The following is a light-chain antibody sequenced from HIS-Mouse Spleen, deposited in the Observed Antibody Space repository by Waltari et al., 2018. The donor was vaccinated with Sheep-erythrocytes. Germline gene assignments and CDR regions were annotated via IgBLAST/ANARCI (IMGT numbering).Light chain of an antibody. Sequence: SYELTQPPSVSVSPGQTARITCSGAALPKKYAYWYQQKSGQAPVLVLYEDSKRPSGIPERCSGSSSGTMATLTIRGAQVEDEADYYCYSTDSSGNHRVFGTGTKVTVL. J-gene: IGLJ1*01. CDR2: EDS. CDR1: ALPKKY. V-gene: IGLV3-10*01. CDR3: YSTDSSGNHRV.